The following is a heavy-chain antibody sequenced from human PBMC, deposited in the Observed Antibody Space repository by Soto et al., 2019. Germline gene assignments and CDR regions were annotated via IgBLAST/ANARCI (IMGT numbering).Heavy chain of an antibody. CDR1: GGSISSSNW. Sequence: QVQLQESGPGLVKPSGTLSLTCAVSGGSISSSNWWSWVRQPPGKGLEWIGEIYHSGSTNYNPSLNSRVTISVAKSKNQFSLTLSSVTAADTAVYYCARADLYLEYYGMDVWGQGTTVTVSS. CDR3: ARADLYLEYYGMDV. CDR2: IYHSGST. D-gene: IGHD2-2*02. V-gene: IGHV4-4*02. J-gene: IGHJ6*02.